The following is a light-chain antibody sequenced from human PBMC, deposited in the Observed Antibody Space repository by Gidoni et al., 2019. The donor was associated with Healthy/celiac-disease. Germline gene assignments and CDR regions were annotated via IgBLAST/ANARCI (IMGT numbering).Light chain of an antibody. Sequence: QSVLTQPPSASGTPGQGVTISCSGSSSNLGSNTVNWYQQLPGTAPKPLIYSNNQRPSGVPDRFSGSKSGTSASLAISGLQSEDEADYYCAAWDDSLNGYVFGTGTKVTVL. V-gene: IGLV1-44*01. CDR2: SNN. J-gene: IGLJ1*01. CDR3: AAWDDSLNGYV. CDR1: SSNLGSNT.